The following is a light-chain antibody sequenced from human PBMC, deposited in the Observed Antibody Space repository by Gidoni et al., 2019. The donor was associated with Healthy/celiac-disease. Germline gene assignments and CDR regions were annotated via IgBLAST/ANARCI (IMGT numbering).Light chain of an antibody. J-gene: IGKJ1*01. CDR3: MQARQNPWT. CDR2: LGS. V-gene: IGKV2-28*01. CDR1: QSLLHSNGYNY. Sequence: IVMTQSPLSLPVTPGEPASISCRASQSLLHSNGYNYLDWYLQKPGQSPQLLIYLGSNRASGGPDRFSGSGSGTDLTLKISRVEAEDVGVYYGMQARQNPWTFXQXTKVEIK.